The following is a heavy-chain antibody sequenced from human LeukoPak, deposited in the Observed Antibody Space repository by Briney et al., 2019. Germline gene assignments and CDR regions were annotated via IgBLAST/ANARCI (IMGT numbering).Heavy chain of an antibody. V-gene: IGHV4-59*08. CDR2: IYYSGST. D-gene: IGHD3-22*01. CDR3: ARGQDYYDTSGYASDI. J-gene: IGHJ3*02. Sequence: SETLSLTCTVSGGSISSYYWSWIRQPPGKGLEWIGYIYYSGSTNYNPSLKSRVTISVDTSKNQFSLKLSSVTAADTAVYYCARGQDYYDTSGYASDIWGQGTMVTVSS. CDR1: GGSISSYY.